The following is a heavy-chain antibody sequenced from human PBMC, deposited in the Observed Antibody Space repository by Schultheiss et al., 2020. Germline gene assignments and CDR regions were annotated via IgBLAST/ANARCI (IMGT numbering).Heavy chain of an antibody. Sequence: SETLSLTCAVYGGSFSGYYWSWIRQPPGKGLEWIGEINHSGSTNYNPSLKSRVTISVDTSKNQFSLKLSSVTAADTAVYYCARAKGYYDSSGYYNYYYYGMDVWGQGTTVTVSS. CDR2: INHSGST. V-gene: IGHV4-34*01. CDR1: GGSFSGYY. D-gene: IGHD3-22*01. J-gene: IGHJ6*02. CDR3: ARAKGYYDSSGYYNYYYYGMDV.